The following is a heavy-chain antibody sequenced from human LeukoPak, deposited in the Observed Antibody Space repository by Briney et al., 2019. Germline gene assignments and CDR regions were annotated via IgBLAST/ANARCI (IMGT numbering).Heavy chain of an antibody. J-gene: IGHJ6*02. CDR3: ARVRLYYDILTGYSKYYYGMDV. D-gene: IGHD3-9*01. Sequence: ASVKVSCKASGYTFTGYYMHWVRQAPGQGLEWMGWINPNSGGTNYAQKFQGRVTMTRDTSISTACMELSRLRSDDTAVYYCARVRLYYDILTGYSKYYYGMDVWGQGTTVTVSS. V-gene: IGHV1-2*02. CDR1: GYTFTGYY. CDR2: INPNSGGT.